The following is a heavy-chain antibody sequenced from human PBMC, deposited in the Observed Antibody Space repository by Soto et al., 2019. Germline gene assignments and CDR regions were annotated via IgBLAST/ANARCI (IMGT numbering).Heavy chain of an antibody. CDR3: AKGDNLGPKTGYAFDP. D-gene: IGHD5-12*01. J-gene: IGHJ5*02. Sequence: SETLSLTCAISGDRVSSNTASLKWIRQSPSRGLEWLGRTYFRSKWYNDYAVSVKSRIIINPDTSNNQFSLQLNSVTPEDTAVYFCAKGDNLGPKTGYAFDPWGQGIMVTVSS. V-gene: IGHV6-1*01. CDR2: TYFRSKWYN. CDR1: GDRVSSNTAS.